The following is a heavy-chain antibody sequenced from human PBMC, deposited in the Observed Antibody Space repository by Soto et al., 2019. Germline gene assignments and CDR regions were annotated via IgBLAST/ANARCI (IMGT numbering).Heavy chain of an antibody. Sequence: QVQLVQSGAEVKKAGSSVKVSCKVSGGTFSSYFINWVRQAPGQGLEWVGGIIPVFGSASFAEKFQGRVTITADESTSTAYMELSSPRSDDTAVYYCARETPSAAAAYFFYGLDVWGQGTTVTVPS. J-gene: IGHJ6*02. V-gene: IGHV1-69*01. CDR2: IIPVFGSA. CDR1: GGTFSSYF. D-gene: IGHD6-13*01. CDR3: ARETPSAAAAYFFYGLDV.